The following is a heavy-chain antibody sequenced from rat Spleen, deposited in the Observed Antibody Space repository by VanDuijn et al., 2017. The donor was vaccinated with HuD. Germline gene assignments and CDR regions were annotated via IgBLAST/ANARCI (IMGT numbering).Heavy chain of an antibody. CDR1: GFIFSNHW. V-gene: IGHV5-58*01. Sequence: EVQLVETGGGLVQPGRSLKVSCVASGFIFSNHWMYWIRQAPGKGLEWISSINTDGGSAYYADSVKGRFTISRDNAEDTVYLQMDSLRSEDTATYYCARSVFDYWGQGVMVTVSS. CDR2: INTDGGSA. J-gene: IGHJ2*01. CDR3: ARSVFDY.